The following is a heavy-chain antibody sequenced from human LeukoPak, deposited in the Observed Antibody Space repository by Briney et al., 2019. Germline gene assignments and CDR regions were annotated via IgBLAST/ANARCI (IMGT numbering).Heavy chain of an antibody. J-gene: IGHJ4*02. V-gene: IGHV3-48*01. D-gene: IGHD6-19*01. Sequence: PGGSLRLSCAASGFPFSSYSMNWVRPAPGKGLEWVSYIISSSYTIYYADSLKGRFTISRNNAKNSLYLQMSSVRAEDTAVYYCASEYSSGWYGRYFDYWGQGTLVTVSS. CDR2: IISSSYTI. CDR1: GFPFSSYS. CDR3: ASEYSSGWYGRYFDY.